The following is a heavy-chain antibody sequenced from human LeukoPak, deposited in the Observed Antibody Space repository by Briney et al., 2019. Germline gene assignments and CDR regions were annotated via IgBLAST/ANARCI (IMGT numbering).Heavy chain of an antibody. V-gene: IGHV4-30-4*01. CDR3: ARESRPTFYYDSSGYYPDY. J-gene: IGHJ4*02. Sequence: SETLSLTCTVSGGSISSGDYYWSWIRQPPGKGLEWIGYIYCSGSTFYNPSLKSRVIISVDTSKNQFSLKLSSVTAADTAVYYCARESRPTFYYDSSGYYPDYWGQGTLVTVSS. CDR2: IYCSGST. CDR1: GGSISSGDYY. D-gene: IGHD3-22*01.